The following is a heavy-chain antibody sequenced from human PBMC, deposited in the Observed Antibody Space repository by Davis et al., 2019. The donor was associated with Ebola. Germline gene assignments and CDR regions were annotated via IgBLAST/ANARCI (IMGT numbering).Heavy chain of an antibody. Sequence: SVTVSCMASGYTFTSYGLCWVRQAPGQGLEWMGWISAYNGNTNYAQKLQGRVTMTTDTSTSTAYMELRSLRSDDTAVYYCARGSIAARYWFDPWGKGTLVTVSS. V-gene: IGHV1-18*01. CDR3: ARGSIAARYWFDP. D-gene: IGHD6-6*01. J-gene: IGHJ5*02. CDR2: ISAYNGNT. CDR1: GYTFTSYG.